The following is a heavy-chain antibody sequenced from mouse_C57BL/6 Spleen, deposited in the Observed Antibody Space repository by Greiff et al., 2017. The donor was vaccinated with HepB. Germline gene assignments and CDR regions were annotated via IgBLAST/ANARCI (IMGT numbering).Heavy chain of an antibody. J-gene: IGHJ2*01. CDR1: GYTFTDYY. Sequence: VQLQQSGPELVKPGASVKISCKASGYTFTDYYMNWVKQSHGKSLEWIGDINPNNGGTSYNQKFKGKAKLTVDKSSSTAYMELRSLTSEDSAVYYCARLLRGDYWGQGTTLTVSS. V-gene: IGHV1-26*01. CDR2: INPNNGGT. D-gene: IGHD1-1*01. CDR3: ARLLRGDY.